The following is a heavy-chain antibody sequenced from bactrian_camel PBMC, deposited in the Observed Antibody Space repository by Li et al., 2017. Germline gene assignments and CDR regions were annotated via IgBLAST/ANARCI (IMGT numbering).Heavy chain of an antibody. CDR2: ISGAGNT. Sequence: HVQLVESGGGSVQIGGSLTLSCVVSGVTTDTKCVGWLRQASDGWLRQATHDVRVPIAAISGAGNTYYSDSVRYRFTISQDSGKNIVSLQMHNLKPEDAGMYYCAVWRDYCFAGTLSVGELELWGQGTQVTVS. CDR3: AVWRDYCFAGTLSVGELEL. D-gene: IGHD1*01. V-gene: IGHV3S53*01. CDR1: GVTTDTKC. J-gene: IGHJ2*01.